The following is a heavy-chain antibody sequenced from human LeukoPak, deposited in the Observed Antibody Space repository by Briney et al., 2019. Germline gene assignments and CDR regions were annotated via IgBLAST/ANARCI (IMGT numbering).Heavy chain of an antibody. D-gene: IGHD3-22*01. CDR3: TTGSPGSSGYYLGFDY. Sequence: GGSLRLSCAASGFTFNDAWMSWVRQAPGKGLGWVGRIKSKTDGGTTDYATPVKGRFTISRDDSKNTLYLQMNSLKTEDTAVYYCTTGSPGSSGYYLGFDYWGQGTLVTVSS. J-gene: IGHJ4*02. V-gene: IGHV3-15*01. CDR1: GFTFNDAW. CDR2: IKSKTDGGTT.